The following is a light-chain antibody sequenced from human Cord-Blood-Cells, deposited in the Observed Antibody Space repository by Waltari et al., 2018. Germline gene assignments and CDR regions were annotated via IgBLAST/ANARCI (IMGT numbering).Light chain of an antibody. V-gene: IGLV3-1*01. CDR1: KLGDKY. CDR3: QAWDSSTAHVV. CDR2: QDS. J-gene: IGLJ2*01. Sequence: SYELTQPPSVSVSPGQTASITCSGDKLGDKYACWYQKKPGQSPVLVIYQDSKRPPGIPERFSGSNSGNTATLTISGTQAMDEADYYCQAWDSSTAHVVFGGGTKLTVL.